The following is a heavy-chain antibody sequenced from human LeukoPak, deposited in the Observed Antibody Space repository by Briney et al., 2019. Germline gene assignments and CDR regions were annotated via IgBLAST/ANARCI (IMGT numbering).Heavy chain of an antibody. V-gene: IGHV4-38-2*02. CDR3: AREVDIVMELDH. J-gene: IGHJ4*02. CDR1: GYSISNGYF. D-gene: IGHD5-12*01. Sequence: SETLSLTCTVSGYSISNGYFWAWIRQPPGKGLEWIGSLYHSGSTYYNPSLKSRVTISLDTSRNQFSLNVSSVTAADTAVYYCAREVDIVMELDHLGQGTRVTVSS. CDR2: LYHSGST.